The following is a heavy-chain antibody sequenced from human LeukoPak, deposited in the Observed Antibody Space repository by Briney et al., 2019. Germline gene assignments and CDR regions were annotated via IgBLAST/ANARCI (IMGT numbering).Heavy chain of an antibody. CDR1: GGSTSGGNYY. V-gene: IGHV4-39*07. J-gene: IGHJ4*02. CDR2: INHSGST. Sequence: SETLSLTCIVSGGSTSGGNYYWRWIRQPPGKGLEWIGEINHSGSTNYNPSLKSRVTISVDTSKNQFSLKLSSVTAADTAVYYCARGLWFGEFAHGYWGQGTLVTVSS. CDR3: ARGLWFGEFAHGY. D-gene: IGHD3-10*01.